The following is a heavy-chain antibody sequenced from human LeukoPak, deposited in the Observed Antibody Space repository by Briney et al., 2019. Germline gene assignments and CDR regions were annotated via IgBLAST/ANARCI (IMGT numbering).Heavy chain of an antibody. CDR2: INHIGST. J-gene: IGHJ6*03. Sequence: SETLSLTCAVYGVSFSGYYWTWVRQPPGKGLEWIGEINHIGSTNYNPSLKNRVTISLDTSKNQFSVSLTSVTAADTAVYFCARGPNYQSLYNSYYFMNVWGKGTPVTVSS. CDR1: GVSFSGYY. CDR3: ARGPNYQSLYNSYYFMNV. V-gene: IGHV4-34*01. D-gene: IGHD4/OR15-4a*01.